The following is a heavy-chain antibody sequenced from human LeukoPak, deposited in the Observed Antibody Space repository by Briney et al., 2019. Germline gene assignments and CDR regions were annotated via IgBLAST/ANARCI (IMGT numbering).Heavy chain of an antibody. CDR1: GFTFSSYA. Sequence: GGSLRLSCAASGFTFSSYAMHWVRQAPGKGLEWVAVISYDGSNKYYADSVKGRFTISRGNSKNTLYMQMNSLRAEDTAVYYCGTNAPRSSWYYYYYYGMDVWGKGTTVTVSS. CDR2: ISYDGSNK. CDR3: GTNAPRSSWYYYYYYGMDV. D-gene: IGHD6-13*01. J-gene: IGHJ6*04. V-gene: IGHV3-30*04.